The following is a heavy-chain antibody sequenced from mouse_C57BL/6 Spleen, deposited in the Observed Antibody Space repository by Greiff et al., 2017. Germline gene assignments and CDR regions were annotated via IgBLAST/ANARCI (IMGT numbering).Heavy chain of an antibody. CDR2: IDPSDSYT. V-gene: IGHV1-59*01. CDR3: AKSTVVATD. Sequence: VQLQQPGAELVRPGTSVKLSCKASGYTFTSYWMHWVKQRPGQGLEWIGVIDPSDSYTNYNQKFKGKATLTVDTSSSTAYMQLSSLTSEDSAVYYCAKSTVVATDWGQGTTLTVSS. J-gene: IGHJ2*01. D-gene: IGHD1-1*01. CDR1: GYTFTSYW.